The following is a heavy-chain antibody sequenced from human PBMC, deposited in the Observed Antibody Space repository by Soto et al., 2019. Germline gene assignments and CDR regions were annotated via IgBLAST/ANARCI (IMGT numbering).Heavy chain of an antibody. D-gene: IGHD2-21*02. CDR2: IIPIFGTA. CDR3: ARGGRLDVVVTVEGAHWFEP. Sequence: QVQLVQSGAEVKKPGSSVKVSCKASGGTFSSYAISWVRQAPGQGLEWMGGIIPIFGTANYAQKFQGRVTITADEPTSTAYMGLSRLRSEDTAVYYCARGGRLDVVVTVEGAHWFEPWGQGTLVTVSS. CDR1: GGTFSSYA. J-gene: IGHJ5*02. V-gene: IGHV1-69*12.